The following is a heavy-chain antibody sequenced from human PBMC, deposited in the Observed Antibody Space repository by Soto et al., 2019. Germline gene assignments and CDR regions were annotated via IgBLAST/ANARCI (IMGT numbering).Heavy chain of an antibody. CDR3: ALVVPAARAFDP. CDR1: GFTFSSYA. J-gene: IGHJ5*02. CDR2: ISGSGGST. V-gene: IGHV3-23*01. Sequence: PGGSLRLSCAASGFTFSSYAMSWVRQAPGKGLEWVSAISGSGGSTYYADSVMGRFTISRDNSKNTLYLQMNSLRAEDTAVYYCALVVPAARAFDPWGQGTLVTVSS. D-gene: IGHD2-2*01.